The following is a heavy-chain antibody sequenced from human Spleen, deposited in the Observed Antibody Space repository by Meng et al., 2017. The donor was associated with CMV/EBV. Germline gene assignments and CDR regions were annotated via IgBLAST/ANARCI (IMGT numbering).Heavy chain of an antibody. CDR1: GFTFGDSA. D-gene: IGHD6-25*01. CDR3: ARVAAAGRGLDL. CDR2: INQDESQK. V-gene: IGHV3-7*04. Sequence: GESLKISCIASGFTFGDSAMTWVRQAPGKGLEWVANINQDESQKNYVDSVKGRFSISRDNAKNSLFLQMNSLRAEDTAVYYCARVAAAGRGLDLWGQGTTVTVSS. J-gene: IGHJ6*02.